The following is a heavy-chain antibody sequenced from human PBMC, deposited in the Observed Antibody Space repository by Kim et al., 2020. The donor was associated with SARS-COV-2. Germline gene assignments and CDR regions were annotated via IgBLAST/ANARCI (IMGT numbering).Heavy chain of an antibody. D-gene: IGHD6-13*01. Sequence: ASVKVSCKTSGYIFTDYYIHWVRQAPGQGLEWMGWINPNGGATNYAQKFQGRFTVTRDTSISTAYMDLSRLTSDDTAVYFCSREDTYSNSLALWGQRTLVPVSS. V-gene: IGHV1-2*02. CDR3: SREDTYSNSLAL. CDR1: GYIFTDYY. J-gene: IGHJ4*02. CDR2: INPNGGAT.